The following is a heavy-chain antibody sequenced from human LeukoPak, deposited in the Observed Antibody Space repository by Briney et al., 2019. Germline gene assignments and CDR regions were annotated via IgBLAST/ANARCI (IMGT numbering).Heavy chain of an antibody. CDR3: ARGGRDIVVVPAAMLFAFDI. D-gene: IGHD2-2*01. J-gene: IGHJ3*02. CDR1: GFTFSSYA. V-gene: IGHV3-30-3*01. Sequence: GGSLRLSCAASGFTFSSYAMHWVRQAPGKGLEWVAVISYDGSIKYYADSVKGRFTISRDNSKNTLYLQMNSLRAEDTAVYYCARGGRDIVVVPAAMLFAFDIWGQGTMVTVSS. CDR2: ISYDGSIK.